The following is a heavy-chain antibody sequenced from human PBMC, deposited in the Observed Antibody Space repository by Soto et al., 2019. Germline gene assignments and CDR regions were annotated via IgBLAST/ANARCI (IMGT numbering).Heavy chain of an antibody. V-gene: IGHV1-3*01. D-gene: IGHD6-6*01. CDR1: GYTFNSYA. J-gene: IGHJ4*02. CDR3: AREYSSSSGRVFDF. CDR2: INAGNGNT. Sequence: QVQLVQSEAEVKKPGASVKVSCRASGYTFNSYAMHWVRQAPGQRLEWMGWINAGNGNTKYSQRFQDRVTITRDTSATPIYMELSSLRSEDTAVYYCAREYSSSSGRVFDFWGQGTLVTVSS.